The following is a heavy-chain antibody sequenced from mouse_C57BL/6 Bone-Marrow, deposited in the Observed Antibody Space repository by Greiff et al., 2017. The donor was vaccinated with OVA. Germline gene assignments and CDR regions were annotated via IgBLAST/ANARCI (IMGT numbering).Heavy chain of an antibody. CDR3: ARVRDSSGYYY. CDR2: FTMYSDAT. Sequence: LQQSGAELVRPGSSVKLSCKDSYFAFMARAMHWVKQRPGHGLEWIGSFTMYSDATEYSENFKGKATLTANKSSSTAYMELSSLPSEDSAVYYCARVRDSSGYYYWGPCTTLSVAS. CDR1: YFAFMARA. J-gene: IGHJ2*01. V-gene: IGHV1-49*01. D-gene: IGHD3-2*02.